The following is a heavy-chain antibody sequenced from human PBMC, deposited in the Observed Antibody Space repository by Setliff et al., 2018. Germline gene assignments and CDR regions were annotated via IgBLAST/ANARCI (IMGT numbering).Heavy chain of an antibody. J-gene: IGHJ4*01. CDR1: ESTFSSFG. V-gene: IGHV3-30*02. CDR3: AKASLAYSFGYYFDS. Sequence: GGSLRLSCTASESTFSSFGMHWVRQAPGKGLEWVGFIRYDGSYEYYADSVQGRFTISRDNSKNTLFLHMNNLRPEDTALYHCAKASLAYSFGYYFDSWGQGALVTVSS. CDR2: IRYDGSYE. D-gene: IGHD5-18*01.